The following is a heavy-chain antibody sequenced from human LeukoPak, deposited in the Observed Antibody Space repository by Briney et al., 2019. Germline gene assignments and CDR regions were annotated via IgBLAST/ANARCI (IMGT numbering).Heavy chain of an antibody. CDR1: GGSISSSNW. Sequence: SGTLSLTCAVSGGSISSSNWWSWVRQPPGKGLEWIGEIYHSGSTNYNPSLKSRVTISVDTSKNQFSLKLSSVTAADTAVYYCARDRSIAAASGWFDPWGQGTLVTVSS. J-gene: IGHJ5*02. D-gene: IGHD6-13*01. CDR3: ARDRSIAAASGWFDP. CDR2: IYHSGST. V-gene: IGHV4-4*02.